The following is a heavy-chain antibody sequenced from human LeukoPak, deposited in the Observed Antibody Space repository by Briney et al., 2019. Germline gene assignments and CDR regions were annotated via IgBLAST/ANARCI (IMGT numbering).Heavy chain of an antibody. J-gene: IGHJ4*02. Sequence: GGSLRLSCAASGFTFSSYWMSWVRQAPGKGLEWVANIKQDGSEKYYVDSVKGRFTISRDNAKNSLYLQMNSLRAEDTAVYYCASSGSSSWYGEVGYWGQGTLVTVSS. CDR1: GFTFSSYW. V-gene: IGHV3-7*01. CDR2: IKQDGSEK. CDR3: ASSGSSSWYGEVGY. D-gene: IGHD6-13*01.